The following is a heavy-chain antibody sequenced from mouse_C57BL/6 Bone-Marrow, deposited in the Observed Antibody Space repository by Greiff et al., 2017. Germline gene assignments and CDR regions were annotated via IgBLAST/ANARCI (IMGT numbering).Heavy chain of an antibody. CDR3: ARPDITTVGGGYAMDY. V-gene: IGHV5-17*01. CDR2: ISSGSSTI. J-gene: IGHJ4*01. Sequence: EVQLVESGGGLVKPGGSLKLSCAASGFTFSDYGMHWVRQAPEKGLEWVAYISSGSSTIYYADTVKGRFPISRDNAKNTLFLQMTSLRSEDTAMYYCARPDITTVGGGYAMDYWGQGTSVTVSS. D-gene: IGHD1-1*01. CDR1: GFTFSDYG.